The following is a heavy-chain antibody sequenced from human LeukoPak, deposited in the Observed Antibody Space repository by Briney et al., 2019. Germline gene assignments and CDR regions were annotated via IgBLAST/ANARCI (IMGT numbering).Heavy chain of an antibody. V-gene: IGHV3-23*01. D-gene: IGHD1-26*01. J-gene: IGHJ5*02. CDR1: GITLSNYG. CDR3: ENRAVVIWAILPGFPTAAYYFDP. Sequence: GGSLRLSCAVSGITLSNYGMSWVRQAPGKGLEWVAGISDSGGRTNYADSVKGRFTISRDNPKNTLYLQMNSLRAEDTAVYFCENRAVVIWAILPGFPTAAYYFDPWGQGTLVTVSS. CDR2: ISDSGGRT.